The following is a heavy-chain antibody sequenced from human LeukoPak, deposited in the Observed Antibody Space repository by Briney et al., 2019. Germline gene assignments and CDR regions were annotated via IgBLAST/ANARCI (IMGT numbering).Heavy chain of an antibody. CDR2: IWYDGSNK. J-gene: IGHJ6*02. CDR1: GFTFSSYG. D-gene: IGHD1-1*01. CDR3: ARDKGAYNWNDGGYYYYGMDV. Sequence: GRSLRLSCAASGFTFSSYGMHWVRQAPGKGLEWVAVIWYDGSNKYCADSVKGRFTISRDNSKNTLYLQMNSLRAEDTAVYYCARDKGAYNWNDGGYYYYGMDVWGQGTTVTVSS. V-gene: IGHV3-33*01.